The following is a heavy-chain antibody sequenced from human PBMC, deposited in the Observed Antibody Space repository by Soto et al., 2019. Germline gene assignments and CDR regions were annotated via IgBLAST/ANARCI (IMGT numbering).Heavy chain of an antibody. J-gene: IGHJ6*02. CDR2: INAGNGNT. D-gene: IGHD3-22*01. CDR3: ARDPNDSSAYYHHYYYGMDV. V-gene: IGHV1-3*01. CDR1: GYTFTSYG. Sequence: QLQLMQSGAEVKKPGASVKVSCTASGYTFTSYGIHWVRQAPGQRLEWTGWINAGNGNTKYSEKFQGRVTITRDTPASTAYLELSSLRSEDTAVYYCARDPNDSSAYYHHYYYGMDVWGQGTTVTVSS.